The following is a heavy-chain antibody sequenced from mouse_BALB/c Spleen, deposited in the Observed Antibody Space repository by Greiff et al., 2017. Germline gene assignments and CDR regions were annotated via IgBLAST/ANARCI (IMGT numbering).Heavy chain of an antibody. V-gene: IGHV2-5-1*01. CDR2: IWRGGST. CDR3: AKDYGSSSYFDY. J-gene: IGHJ2*01. CDR1: GFSLTIYG. Sequence: LVESGPSLVQPSQSLSITCTVSGFSLTIYGVHWVRQSPGKGLEWLGVIWRGGSTDYNAAFMSRLSITKDNSKSQVFFKMNSLQADDTAIYYCAKDYGSSSYFDYWGQGTTLTVSS. D-gene: IGHD1-1*01.